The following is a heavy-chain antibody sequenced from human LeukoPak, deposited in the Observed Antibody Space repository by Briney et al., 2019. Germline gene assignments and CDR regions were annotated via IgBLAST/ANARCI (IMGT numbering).Heavy chain of an antibody. J-gene: IGHJ4*02. CDR1: GYTFTSYD. CDR2: MNPNSGNT. D-gene: IGHD2-15*01. V-gene: IGHV1-8*01. Sequence: GASVKVSCKASGYTFTSYDINWVRRATGQGPEWMGWMNPNSGNTGYAQKFQGRVTMTRNTSISTAYMELSSLRSEDTAVYYCARSNRLRHCSGGSCYSFGYWGQGTLVTVSS. CDR3: ARSNRLRHCSGGSCYSFGY.